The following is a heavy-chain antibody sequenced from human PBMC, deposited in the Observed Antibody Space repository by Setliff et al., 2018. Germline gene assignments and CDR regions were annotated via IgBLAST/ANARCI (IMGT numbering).Heavy chain of an antibody. V-gene: IGHV1-18*01. CDR2: ISGYNGYT. J-gene: IGHJ6*03. Sequence: GASVKVSCKAFGYTFAKYGTSWVRQAPGQGLEWMGWISGYNGYTVYAQKLQGRVTLTTDTSTGTAYMEVRSLRSDDTSQYYCAREGRRYYDSSGYYYDPYYYYYMDVWGKGTTVTVSS. D-gene: IGHD3-22*01. CDR1: GYTFAKYG. CDR3: AREGRRYYDSSGYYYDPYYYYYMDV.